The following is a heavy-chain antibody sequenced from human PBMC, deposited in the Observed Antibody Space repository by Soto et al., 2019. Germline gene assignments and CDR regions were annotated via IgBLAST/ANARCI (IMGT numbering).Heavy chain of an antibody. Sequence: EVQLLESGGGLVQPGGSLRLSCAASGFTFSSYSMNWVRQAPGKGLEWVSSISSSSSYIYYADSVKGRFTISRDNAKNSLYLQMNSLRAEDTAVYYCARAPPEWLVGGAFDYWGQGTLVTVSS. CDR1: GFTFSSYS. CDR2: ISSSSSYI. D-gene: IGHD6-19*01. V-gene: IGHV3-21*01. J-gene: IGHJ4*02. CDR3: ARAPPEWLVGGAFDY.